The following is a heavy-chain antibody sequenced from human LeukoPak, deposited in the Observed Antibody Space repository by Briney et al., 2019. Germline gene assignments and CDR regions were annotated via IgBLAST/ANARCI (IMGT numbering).Heavy chain of an antibody. CDR3: ARGTPISTGAFDI. CDR1: GGTFSSYA. V-gene: IGHV1-69*01. Sequence: SVKVSCKASGGTFSSYAISWVRQAPGQGLEWMGGIIPIFGTANYAQKFQGRVTITADESTSTAYMELSSLRSEDTAVYYCARGTPISTGAFDIWGQGTMVTVSS. D-gene: IGHD3-9*01. CDR2: IIPIFGTA. J-gene: IGHJ3*02.